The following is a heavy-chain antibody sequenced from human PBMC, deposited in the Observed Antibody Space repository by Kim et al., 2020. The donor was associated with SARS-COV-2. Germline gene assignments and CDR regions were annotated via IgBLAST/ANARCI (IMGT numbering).Heavy chain of an antibody. V-gene: IGHV4-34*01. D-gene: IGHD6-6*01. CDR2: INHSGST. CDR1: GGSFSGYY. Sequence: SETLSLTCAVYGGSFSGYYWSWIRQPPGKGLEWIGEINHSGSTNYNPSLKSRVTISVDTSKNQFSLKLSSVTAADTAVYYCARAQQRVPSNWFDPWGQGT. CDR3: ARAQQRVPSNWFDP. J-gene: IGHJ5*02.